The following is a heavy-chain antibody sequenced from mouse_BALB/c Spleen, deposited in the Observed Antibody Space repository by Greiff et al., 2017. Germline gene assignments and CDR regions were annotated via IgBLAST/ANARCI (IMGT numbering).Heavy chain of an antibody. Sequence: QVQLQQSGAELVRPGTSVKVSCKASGYAFTNYLIEWVKQRPGQGLEWIGVINPGSGGTNYNEKFKGKATLTADKSSSTAYMQLSSLTSDDSAVYCCARSDGYFDVWGAGTTVTVSS. V-gene: IGHV1-54*01. CDR2: INPGSGGT. CDR1: GYAFTNYL. CDR3: ARSDGYFDV. J-gene: IGHJ1*01.